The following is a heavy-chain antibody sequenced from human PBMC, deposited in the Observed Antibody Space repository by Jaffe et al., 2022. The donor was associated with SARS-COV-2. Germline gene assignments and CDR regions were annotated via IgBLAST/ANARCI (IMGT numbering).Heavy chain of an antibody. D-gene: IGHD3-16*01. CDR3: ARDLYDYVWGTQPGGY. CDR2: IWYDGSNK. J-gene: IGHJ4*02. V-gene: IGHV3-33*01. CDR1: GFTFSSYG. Sequence: QVQLVESGGGVVQPGRSLRLSCAASGFTFSSYGMHWVRQAPGKGLEWVAVIWYDGSNKYYADSVKGRFTISRDNSKNTLYLQMNSLRAEDTAVYYCARDLYDYVWGTQPGGYWGQGTLVTVSS.